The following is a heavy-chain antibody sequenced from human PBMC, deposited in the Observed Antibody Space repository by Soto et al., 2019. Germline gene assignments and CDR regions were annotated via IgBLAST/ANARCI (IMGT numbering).Heavy chain of an antibody. CDR3: ARDPGEVVNTGMGV. CDR2: ISYDGRNK. Sequence: LRLSCAASGFTFSSYAMHRVRQAPGKRLEWVAVISYDGRNKYYADSVKGRFTISRDNSKNTLYLQMNSQSAEYTSVYFCARDPGEVVNTGMGVWGQGTTVTV. CDR1: GFTFSSYA. V-gene: IGHV3-30*04. J-gene: IGHJ6*02. D-gene: IGHD3-22*01.